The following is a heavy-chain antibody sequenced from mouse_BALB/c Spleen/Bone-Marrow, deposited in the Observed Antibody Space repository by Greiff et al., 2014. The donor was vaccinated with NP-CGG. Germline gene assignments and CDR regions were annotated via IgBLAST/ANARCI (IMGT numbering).Heavy chain of an antibody. CDR2: INPYNDGT. CDR1: GYTFTAYV. J-gene: IGHJ2*01. D-gene: IGHD2-3*01. CDR3: AREGWLLRFDY. V-gene: IGHV1-14*01. Sequence: VHVKQSGPELVKPGASVKMSCKASGYTFTAYVMLWVKQKPGQGLEWIGYINPYNDGTNYIEKFKGKATLTSDVPSSTAYMELSSLTSEDSAVYYCAREGWLLRFDYWGQGTTLTVSS.